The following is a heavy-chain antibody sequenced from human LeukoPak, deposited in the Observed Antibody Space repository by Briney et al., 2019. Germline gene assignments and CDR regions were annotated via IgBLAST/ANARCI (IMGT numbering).Heavy chain of an antibody. CDR2: ISYDGSNK. CDR1: GFTFSSYA. D-gene: IGHD4-17*01. Sequence: PGRSLRLSCAASGFTFSSYAMHWVRQAPGKGLEWVAVISYDGSNKYYADSVKGRFTISRDNSKNTLYLQMNSLRAEDTAVYYCAREYGDYLGAFDIWGQGTMVTVFS. V-gene: IGHV3-30*04. CDR3: AREYGDYLGAFDI. J-gene: IGHJ3*02.